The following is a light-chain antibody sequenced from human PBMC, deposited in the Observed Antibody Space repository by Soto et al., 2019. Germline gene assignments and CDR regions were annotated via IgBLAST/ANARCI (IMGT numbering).Light chain of an antibody. CDR1: QSVTGSS. V-gene: IGKV3-20*01. J-gene: IGKJ1*01. Sequence: EIVLTQSPGTLSLSPGERATFSGRPSQSVTGSSLAWSQHKCGQAPRLLIHGASSRATGIPDGFSDSGSGTDFTLTISRLEPEDFAVYYCQQYGGSPRTFGQGTKVEVK. CDR3: QQYGGSPRT. CDR2: GAS.